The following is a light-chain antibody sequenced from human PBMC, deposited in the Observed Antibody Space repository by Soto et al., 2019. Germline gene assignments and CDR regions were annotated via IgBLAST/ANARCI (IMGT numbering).Light chain of an antibody. CDR3: CSAAPLSTYV. CDR2: KGT. J-gene: IGLJ1*01. Sequence: QSVLAQPASVSGSPGQSITISCTGTSDDVGAYNSVSWYQQLPHKAPQVILYKGTQRPSGVSSRFSGSTSGNAASLTISGLQADDEADYFCCSAAPLSTYVFGTGTMLTVL. CDR1: SDDVGAYNS. V-gene: IGLV2-23*01.